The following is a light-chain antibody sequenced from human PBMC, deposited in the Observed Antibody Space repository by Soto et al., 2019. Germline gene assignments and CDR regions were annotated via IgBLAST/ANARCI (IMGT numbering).Light chain of an antibody. CDR3: SSYSGRNNFV. V-gene: IGLV2-8*01. J-gene: IGLJ1*01. CDR1: STDVGGYDY. CDR2: DVN. Sequence: QSVLTQPPSASGSLGQPVTISCTGTSTDVGGYDYVSWYQQHPGKAPKLIIYDVNKWPSGVPDRFFGSKSGYTASLTLSGLRAEDEADYYCSSYSGRNNFVFGTGTKVTVL.